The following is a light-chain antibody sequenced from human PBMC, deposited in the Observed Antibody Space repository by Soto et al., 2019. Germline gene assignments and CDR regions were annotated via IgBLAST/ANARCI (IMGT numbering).Light chain of an antibody. CDR1: NSNVGAGYD. CDR2: RNS. CDR3: QSYDSSRSGARV. J-gene: IGLJ3*02. V-gene: IGLV1-40*01. Sequence: QSVLTQPPSVSGAPGQSVTLSCTGSNSNVGAGYDVHWYQQFPGTAPKLVISRNSNRPSGIPDRFSGCKSGASASLDITVLQPEDEAVYYCQSYDSSRSGARVFGGGTKLTVL.